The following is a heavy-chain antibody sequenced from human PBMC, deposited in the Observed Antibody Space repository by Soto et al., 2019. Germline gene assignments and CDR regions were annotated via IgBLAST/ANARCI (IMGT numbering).Heavy chain of an antibody. CDR1: GGSISSYY. J-gene: IGHJ4*02. Sequence: ETLSLTCTVSGGSISSYYWSWIRQPPGKGLEWIGNIYYSGSTHYNPSLKSRVTISVDTSKNQFSLKLSSVTAADTAVYYCQIKVGKFNIPANAWGGRGPLFTV. D-gene: IGHD1-26*01. CDR2: IYYSGST. CDR3: QIKVGKFNIPANAW. V-gene: IGHV4-59*08.